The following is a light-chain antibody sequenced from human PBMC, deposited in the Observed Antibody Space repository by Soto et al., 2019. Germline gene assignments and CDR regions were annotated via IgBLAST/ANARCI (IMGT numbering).Light chain of an antibody. CDR3: AAWDDSFSGLYV. CDR1: SSNIGKNN. CDR2: RNN. Sequence: QSVLTQPPSASGTPGQRVTISCSGSSSNIGKNNVYWYQQLPGTTPQLLIYRNNQRPSGVPDRFSASKSGTSASLAISGLRSEDEADYYCAAWDDSFSGLYVFGTGTKVTVL. V-gene: IGLV1-47*01. J-gene: IGLJ1*01.